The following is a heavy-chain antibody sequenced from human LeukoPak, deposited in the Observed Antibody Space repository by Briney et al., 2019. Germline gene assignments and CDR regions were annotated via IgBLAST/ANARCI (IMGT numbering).Heavy chain of an antibody. CDR3: AKHSSRIAVVPYYYCYMDV. D-gene: IGHD6-19*01. CDR2: NSGSGTAT. Sequence: PGGSLRLSCAASGFTFSRHAMSWVRRAPGKGLEWVSLNSGSGTATYYADSVKGRFTISRDNSKNTLFLQMDSLRAEDTAVYYCAKHSSRIAVVPYYYCYMDVWGKGTTVTVSS. J-gene: IGHJ6*03. CDR1: GFTFSRHA. V-gene: IGHV3-23*01.